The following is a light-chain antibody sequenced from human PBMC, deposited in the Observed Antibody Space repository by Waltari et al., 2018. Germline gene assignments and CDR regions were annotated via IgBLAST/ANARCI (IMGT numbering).Light chain of an antibody. V-gene: IGKV3-15*01. Sequence: EILVTQSPATLSMSPGERATLSCRASQSISTSLAWYQQRPGQAPRLVIYGASTRATDVPARFSGSGSGTEFTLTISSLESEDFAVYYCQQYNNYWTFGQGTKVEIK. CDR3: QQYNNYWT. CDR1: QSISTS. J-gene: IGKJ1*01. CDR2: GAS.